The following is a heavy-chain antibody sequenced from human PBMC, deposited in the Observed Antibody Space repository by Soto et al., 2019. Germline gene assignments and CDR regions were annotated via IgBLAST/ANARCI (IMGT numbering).Heavy chain of an antibody. V-gene: IGHV3-23*01. CDR3: ASAQGWDYYYGMDV. D-gene: IGHD6-19*01. CDR1: GFTFSSYA. Sequence: EVQLLESGGGLVQPGGSLRLSCAASGFTFSSYAMSWVRQGPGKGLEWVSSISGSGGSTYYADSVKGRFTISRDNSKNTLYLQMNSLRGEDTAVYYCASAQGWDYYYGMDVWGQGTTVTVSS. J-gene: IGHJ6*02. CDR2: ISGSGGST.